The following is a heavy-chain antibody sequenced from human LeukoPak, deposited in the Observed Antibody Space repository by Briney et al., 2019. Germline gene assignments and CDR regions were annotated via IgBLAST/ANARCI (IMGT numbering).Heavy chain of an antibody. J-gene: IGHJ6*03. CDR2: IWYDGSNK. CDR1: GFTFSSYG. CDR3: AKDPRGSYSRDYYYYMDV. V-gene: IGHV3-33*06. Sequence: GRSLRLSCAASGFTFSSYGMHWVRQAPGKGLEWVAVIWYDGSNKYYADSVKGRFTISRDNSKNTLYLQMNSLRAEDAAVYYCAKDPRGSYSRDYYYYMDVWGKGTTVTVSS. D-gene: IGHD1-26*01.